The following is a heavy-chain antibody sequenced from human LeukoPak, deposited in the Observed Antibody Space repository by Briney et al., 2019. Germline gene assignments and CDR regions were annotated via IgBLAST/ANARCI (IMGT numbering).Heavy chain of an antibody. V-gene: IGHV4-34*01. Sequence: NPSETLSLTCAVYGGSFSGYYWSWLRQPPGKGLEWIGEINHSGSTNYNPSLKSRVTISVDTSKNQFSLKLSSVTAADTAVYYCARGGSGWYLGAFDIWGQGTMVTVSS. CDR1: GGSFSGYY. CDR2: INHSGST. J-gene: IGHJ3*02. D-gene: IGHD6-19*01. CDR3: ARGGSGWYLGAFDI.